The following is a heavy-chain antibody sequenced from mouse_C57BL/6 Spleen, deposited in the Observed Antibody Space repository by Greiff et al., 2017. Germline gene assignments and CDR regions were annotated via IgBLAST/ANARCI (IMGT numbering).Heavy chain of an antibody. J-gene: IGHJ1*03. CDR1: GFTFSDYY. Sequence: EVKLVESEGGLVQPGSSMKLSCTASGFTFSDYYMAWVRQVPEKGLEWVANINYDGSSTYYLDSLKSRFIISRDNAKNILYLQMSSLKSEDTATYYCARDYGRGWYFDVWGTGTTVTVSS. CDR3: ARDYGRGWYFDV. D-gene: IGHD1-1*01. V-gene: IGHV5-16*01. CDR2: INYDGSST.